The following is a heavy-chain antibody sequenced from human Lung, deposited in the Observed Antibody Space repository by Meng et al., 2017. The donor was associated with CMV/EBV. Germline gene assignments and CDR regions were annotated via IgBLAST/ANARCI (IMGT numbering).Heavy chain of an antibody. J-gene: IGHJ4*02. D-gene: IGHD7-27*01. Sequence: ASXXVSWKASGYTFTGHYMHWVRQAPGQGLEWMGWIHPNTGGTNYAQNFQGRVTLTRDTSIRTVYMELSSLRSDDTAMYYCARDDNWGPDYWGQGTLVTVSS. V-gene: IGHV1-2*02. CDR1: GYTFTGHY. CDR3: ARDDNWGPDY. CDR2: IHPNTGGT.